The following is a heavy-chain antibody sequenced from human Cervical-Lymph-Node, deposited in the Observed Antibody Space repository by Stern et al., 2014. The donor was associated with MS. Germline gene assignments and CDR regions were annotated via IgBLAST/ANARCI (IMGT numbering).Heavy chain of an antibody. Sequence: EVQLVESGAELRKPGESLKISCKASGYTFSNAWIGWVRQMPGRGLAWMGIIYPADSQTRYSPYFQGQVPIAADKAVSTAYLQWTSLKASDTAMYYCARQKGYWGQGTLVSVSS. CDR2: IYPADSQT. J-gene: IGHJ4*02. V-gene: IGHV5-51*01. CDR1: GYTFSNAW. CDR3: ARQKGY.